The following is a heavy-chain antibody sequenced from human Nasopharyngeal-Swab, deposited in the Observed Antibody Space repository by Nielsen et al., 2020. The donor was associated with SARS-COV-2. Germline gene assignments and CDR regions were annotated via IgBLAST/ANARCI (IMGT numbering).Heavy chain of an antibody. CDR2: IYPGDSDT. D-gene: IGHD6-19*01. Sequence: GGSLRLSCKGSGYSFTSYWIGWVRQMPGKGLEWMGIIYPGDSDTRYSPSFQGQVTISADKSISTAYLQWSSLKASDTAMYYCVLAVAGNDHGLNWFDPWGQGTLVTVSS. CDR1: GYSFTSYW. V-gene: IGHV5-51*01. J-gene: IGHJ5*02. CDR3: VLAVAGNDHGLNWFDP.